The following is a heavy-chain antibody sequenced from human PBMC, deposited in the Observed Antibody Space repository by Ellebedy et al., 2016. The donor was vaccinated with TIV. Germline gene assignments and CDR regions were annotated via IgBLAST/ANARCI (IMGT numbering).Heavy chain of an antibody. CDR3: AEGIQLWSQEAFDI. CDR1: GIIFSSYW. Sequence: GGSLRLSCAASGIIFSSYWMHWVRQAPGKGLVWVSRINSDGSSTYYADSVKGRFTISRDNSKNTLYLQMNSLRAEDTAVYYCAEGIQLWSQEAFDIWGQGTMVTVSS. CDR2: INSDGSST. D-gene: IGHD5-18*01. V-gene: IGHV3-74*01. J-gene: IGHJ3*02.